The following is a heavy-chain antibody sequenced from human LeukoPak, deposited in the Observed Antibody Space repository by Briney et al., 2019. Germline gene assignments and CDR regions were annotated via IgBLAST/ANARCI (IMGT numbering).Heavy chain of an antibody. J-gene: IGHJ4*02. CDR1: GXTFSSYE. V-gene: IGHV3-48*03. CDR2: ISGSGGSR. Sequence: GGSLRLSCSASGXTFSSYEMNWVRQAPGKGREWVSYISGSGGSRYYADSVKGRFTISRDNTRNSLYLQMDSLRAEDTALYYCARVEQQLVRGYWGQGTLVTVSS. D-gene: IGHD6-13*01. CDR3: ARVEQQLVRGY.